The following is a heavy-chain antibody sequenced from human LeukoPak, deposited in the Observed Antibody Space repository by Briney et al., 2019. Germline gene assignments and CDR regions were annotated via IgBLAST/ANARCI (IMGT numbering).Heavy chain of an antibody. Sequence: PGGSLRLSCAGSGFIFSSYWMNWVRQAPGKGLEWVANIKQDGSEKYYVDSVKGRFTISRDNAKNSLYLQMSSLTAEDTAVYYCARDLPDYWGQGTLVTVSS. CDR2: IKQDGSEK. V-gene: IGHV3-7*01. J-gene: IGHJ4*02. CDR1: GFIFSSYW. CDR3: ARDLPDY.